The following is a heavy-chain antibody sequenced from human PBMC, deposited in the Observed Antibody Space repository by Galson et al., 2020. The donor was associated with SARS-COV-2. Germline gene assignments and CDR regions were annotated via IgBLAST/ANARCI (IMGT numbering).Heavy chain of an antibody. Sequence: GESLKISCAASGFTFSSYSMNWVRQAPGKGLEWVSSISSSSSYLYYADPVKGRFTISRDNAKNSLYLQMNSLRAEDTAVYYCARDHYKEWLLWFDPWGQGTLLTVSS. J-gene: IGHJ5*02. CDR2: ISSSSSYL. D-gene: IGHD3-3*01. CDR3: ARDHYKEWLLWFDP. V-gene: IGHV3-21*01. CDR1: GFTFSSYS.